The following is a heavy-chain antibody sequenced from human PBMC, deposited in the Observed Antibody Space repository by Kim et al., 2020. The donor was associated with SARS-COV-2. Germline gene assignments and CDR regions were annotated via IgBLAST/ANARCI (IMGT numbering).Heavy chain of an antibody. CDR3: ARATLRYLSNYYYYYGMDV. Sequence: SVKVSCKASGGTFSSYAISWVRQAPGQGLEWMGGIIPIFGTANYAQKFQGRVTITADESTSTAYMELSSLRSEDTAVYYCARATLRYLSNYYYYYGMDVWGQGTTVTVSS. CDR1: GGTFSSYA. CDR2: IIPIFGTA. J-gene: IGHJ6*02. V-gene: IGHV1-69*13. D-gene: IGHD2-2*02.